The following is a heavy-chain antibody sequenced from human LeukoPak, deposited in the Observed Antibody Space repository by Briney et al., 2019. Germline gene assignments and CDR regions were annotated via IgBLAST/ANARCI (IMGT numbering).Heavy chain of an antibody. CDR1: SGSISSGVYY. CDR3: ARSHDSSGFPFDY. Sequence: SETLSLTCTVSSGSISSGVYYWSWIRQYPGEGLEWIGYIHCSGATYSNPSLESRVTISVDTSKNQFSLNLSSVTAADTAVYYCARSHDSSGFPFDYWGQGTPVTVSS. CDR2: IHCSGAT. J-gene: IGHJ4*02. D-gene: IGHD3-22*01. V-gene: IGHV4-31*03.